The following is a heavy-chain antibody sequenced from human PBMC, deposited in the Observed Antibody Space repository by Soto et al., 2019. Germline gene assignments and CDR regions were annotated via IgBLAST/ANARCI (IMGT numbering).Heavy chain of an antibody. CDR3: GGGPRGGVYFLAY. D-gene: IGHD3-16*01. CDR1: GGTFSSYA. J-gene: IGHJ4*02. Sequence: QVQLVQSGAEVKKPGSSVKVSCKASGGTFSSYAISWVRQAPGQGLEWMGGIIPIFGTANYAQKFQGRVTITADESTSTAYMERSSLRSEDRAVYYCGGGPRGGVYFLAYGGRGTLVPVPS. CDR2: IIPIFGTA. V-gene: IGHV1-69*01.